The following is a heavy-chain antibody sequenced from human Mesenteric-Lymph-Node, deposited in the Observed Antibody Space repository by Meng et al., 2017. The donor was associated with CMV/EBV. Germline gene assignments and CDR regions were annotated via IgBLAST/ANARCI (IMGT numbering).Heavy chain of an antibody. J-gene: IGHJ4*02. V-gene: IGHV3-74*01. CDR2: INTDMTNT. Sequence: GGSLRLSCAASGFTFSSYWMHWVRQAPGKGLMWVSRINTDMTNTNYVDSAKGRFTISRGNAKNTLYLQMNSLRAEDTAVYYCARAGGGPGGFDYWGQGALVTVSS. CDR1: GFTFSSYW. D-gene: IGHD3-16*01. CDR3: ARAGGGPGGFDY.